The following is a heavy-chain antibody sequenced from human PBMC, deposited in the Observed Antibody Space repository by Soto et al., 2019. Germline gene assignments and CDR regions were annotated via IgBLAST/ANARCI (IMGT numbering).Heavy chain of an antibody. CDR2: IYWNDDK. J-gene: IGHJ6*02. CDR1: GFSLSTNAVG. CDR3: AHTSVGAASYFHYYGMDV. Sequence: QISLKESGPTLVKPTQTLTLTCTFSGFSLSTNAVGVSWIRQPPGKALEWLALIYWNDDKRYSPSLKSRLTITKGTSKIQVVLITTSMDPMYTATYYCAHTSVGAASYFHYYGMDVWGQGNAVTVSS. V-gene: IGHV2-5*01. D-gene: IGHD1-26*01.